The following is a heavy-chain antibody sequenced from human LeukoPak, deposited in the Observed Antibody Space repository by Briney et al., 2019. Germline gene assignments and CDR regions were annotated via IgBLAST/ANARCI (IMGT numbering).Heavy chain of an antibody. Sequence: PGGSLRLSCAASGFTFSSYAMSWVRQAPGKGLEWVSAISGSGGSTYYADSVKGRFTISRDNSKNTLYLQMNSLRAEDTAVYYCAKAADSSSWYSRPAFDIWGQGTMVTVSS. V-gene: IGHV3-23*01. CDR2: ISGSGGST. J-gene: IGHJ3*02. CDR3: AKAADSSSWYSRPAFDI. CDR1: GFTFSSYA. D-gene: IGHD6-13*01.